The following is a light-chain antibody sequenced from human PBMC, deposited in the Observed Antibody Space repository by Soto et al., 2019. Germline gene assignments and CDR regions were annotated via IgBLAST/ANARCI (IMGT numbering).Light chain of an antibody. CDR3: QQYYSIPWT. CDR2: AAS. Sequence: DIQLTQSPSSLSASVGDRVTITCRASQDITNFLAWYQQKPGKFPKLLIFAASTLQSGVPSRFSGGGSGTDFTLSISSLQAEDVAVYYCQQYYSIPWTFGQGTKVDIK. CDR1: QDITNF. J-gene: IGKJ1*01. V-gene: IGKV1-27*01.